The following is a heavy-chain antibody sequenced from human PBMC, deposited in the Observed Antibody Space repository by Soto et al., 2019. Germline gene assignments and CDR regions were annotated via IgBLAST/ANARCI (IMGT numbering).Heavy chain of an antibody. D-gene: IGHD2-15*01. J-gene: IGHJ4*02. Sequence: QVQLQESGPGLVKPSQTLSLTCTVSGGSISSGDYFWTWIRQLPGKGLEWMGYIYFSGSAYYNPSLKSRLTMSVDTSENQFSLSLTTVTAADTGVYFCARDAYLTTHGYDYWGQGILVTVSS. V-gene: IGHV4-31*03. CDR3: ARDAYLTTHGYDY. CDR2: IYFSGSA. CDR1: GGSISSGDYF.